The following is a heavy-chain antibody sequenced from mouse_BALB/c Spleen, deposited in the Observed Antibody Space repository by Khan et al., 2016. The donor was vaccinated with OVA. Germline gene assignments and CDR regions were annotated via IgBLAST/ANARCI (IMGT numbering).Heavy chain of an antibody. CDR2: IDPEKGDT. D-gene: IGHD2-3*01. Sequence: VQLKESGAELVRPGAFVKLSCKASGFHIKDYYMHWVKQRPEQGLVWIGRIDPEKGDTIYDPKFQGKASITSDTSSNTAYLQLSSLTSEDTAVYYCARDGYSPWFAYWGQGTLVTVSA. V-gene: IGHV14-1*02. J-gene: IGHJ3*01. CDR1: GFHIKDYY. CDR3: ARDGYSPWFAY.